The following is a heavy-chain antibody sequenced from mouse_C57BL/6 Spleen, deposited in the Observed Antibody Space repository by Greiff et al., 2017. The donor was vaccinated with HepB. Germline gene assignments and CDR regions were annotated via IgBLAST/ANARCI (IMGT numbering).Heavy chain of an antibody. Sequence: EVQRVESGGGLVKPGGSLKLSCAASGFTFSDYGMHWVRQAPEKGLEWVAYISSGSSTIYYADTVKGRFTISRDKAKNTLFLQMTSLRSEDTAMYYCARPIATGGYFDVWGTGTTVTVSS. J-gene: IGHJ1*03. CDR2: ISSGSSTI. V-gene: IGHV5-17*01. CDR1: GFTFSDYG. D-gene: IGHD1-2*01. CDR3: ARPIATGGYFDV.